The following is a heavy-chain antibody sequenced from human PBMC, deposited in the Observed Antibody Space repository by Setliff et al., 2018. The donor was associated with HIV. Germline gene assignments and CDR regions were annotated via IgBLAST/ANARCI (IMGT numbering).Heavy chain of an antibody. D-gene: IGHD3-22*01. V-gene: IGHV1-18*01. CDR2: TSPYNGDT. CDR3: VRGVTRDISGYYRDEYFQH. Sequence: ASVKVSCKASGYRFNTYGISWVRQAPGQGLEWMGWTSPYNGDTRFAQSLQGRVTLTTDTSTNTAYMEMRTLRSDDTAVYYCVRGVTRDISGYYRDEYFQHWGQGTSVTVSS. CDR1: GYRFNTYG. J-gene: IGHJ1*01.